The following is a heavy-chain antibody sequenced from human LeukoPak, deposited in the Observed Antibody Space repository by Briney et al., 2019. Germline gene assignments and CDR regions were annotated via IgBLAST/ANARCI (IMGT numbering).Heavy chain of an antibody. CDR2: INAGNGNT. Sequence: ASVKVSCKASGYTFTSYAMHWVRQAPGQRLEWMGWINAGNGNTKYSQKFQGRVTITRDTSASTAYMELSSLRSEDTAVYYCAREAKLDYGDYEDAFDIWGQGTMVTVSS. CDR1: GYTFTSYA. V-gene: IGHV1-3*01. CDR3: AREAKLDYGDYEDAFDI. D-gene: IGHD4-17*01. J-gene: IGHJ3*02.